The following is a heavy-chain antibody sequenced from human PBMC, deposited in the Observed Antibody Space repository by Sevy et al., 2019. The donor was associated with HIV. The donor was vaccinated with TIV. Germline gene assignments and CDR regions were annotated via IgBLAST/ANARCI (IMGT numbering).Heavy chain of an antibody. D-gene: IGHD1-26*01. CDR2: IYYNGHI. V-gene: IGHV4-59*08. Sequence: SETLSLTCTVSGGSITSPYWNWIRPPPGKGLEWIANIYYNGHINYNPSLKSRVTLSLDTSKNQFSRRLSSVTAADTAMYYCAGENAWGRGYSWGQGTLVTVSS. J-gene: IGHJ4*02. CDR1: GGSITSPY. CDR3: AGENAWGRGYS.